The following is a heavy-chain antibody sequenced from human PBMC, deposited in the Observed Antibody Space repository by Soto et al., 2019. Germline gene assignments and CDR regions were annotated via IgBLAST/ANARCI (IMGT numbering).Heavy chain of an antibody. D-gene: IGHD1-1*01. CDR2: IYYSGST. CDR3: ARAYLLLLWGQLMLTDC. Sequence: PSKTLSLTCTVSGGSISSYYCSWIRQPPGKGLEWIGYIYYSGSTNYNPSLKSRVTISVDTSKNQFSLKLSSVTAADTAVYYCARAYLLLLWGQLMLTDCWGKGT. V-gene: IGHV4-59*01. J-gene: IGHJ3*01. CDR1: GGSISSYY.